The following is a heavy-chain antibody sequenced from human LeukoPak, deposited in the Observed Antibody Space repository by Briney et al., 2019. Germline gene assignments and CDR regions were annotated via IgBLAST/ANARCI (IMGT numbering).Heavy chain of an antibody. V-gene: IGHV3-15*01. J-gene: IGHJ4*02. CDR2: IKSKTDGGTT. Sequence: GGSLRLSCAASGFPFSNAWMSWVRQAPGKGLEGVGRIKSKTDGGTTDYAAPVKGRFTISRDDSKNTLYLQMNSLKTEDTAVYYCTTTYSSGWYGWVDYWGQGTLVTVSS. CDR1: GFPFSNAW. D-gene: IGHD6-19*01. CDR3: TTTYSSGWYGWVDY.